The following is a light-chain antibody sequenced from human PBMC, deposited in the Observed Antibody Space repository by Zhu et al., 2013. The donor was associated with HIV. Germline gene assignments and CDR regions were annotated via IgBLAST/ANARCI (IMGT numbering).Light chain of an antibody. CDR1: SSDVGGYNY. J-gene: IGLJ3*02. CDR2: DVS. CDR3: SSYTINTLQL. Sequence: QSALTQPASVSGSPGQSITISCTGTSSDVGGYNYVSWYQQHPGKAPKLMIYDVSNRPSGVSNRFSGSKSGNTASLTISGLQAEDEGDYYCSSYTINTLQLFGGGTKVTVL. V-gene: IGLV2-14*01.